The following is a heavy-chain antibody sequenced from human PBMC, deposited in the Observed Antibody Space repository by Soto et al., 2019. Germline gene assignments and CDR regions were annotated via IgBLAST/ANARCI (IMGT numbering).Heavy chain of an antibody. D-gene: IGHD6-13*01. Sequence: KASETLSLTCTVSGGSISSGGYYWSWIRQHPGKGLEWIGYIYYSGSTYYNPSLKSRVTISVDTSKNQFSLKLSSVTAADTAVYYCARVPSDGRQQLNCCWFDPWGQGTLVTVSS. V-gene: IGHV4-31*03. CDR1: GGSISSGGYY. J-gene: IGHJ5*02. CDR2: IYYSGST. CDR3: ARVPSDGRQQLNCCWFDP.